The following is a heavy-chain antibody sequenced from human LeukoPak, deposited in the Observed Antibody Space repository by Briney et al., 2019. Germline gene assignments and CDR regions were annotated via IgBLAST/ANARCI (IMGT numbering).Heavy chain of an antibody. CDR3: AKDLAHCTNGVCSFGFDY. V-gene: IGHV3-23*01. CDR1: GFTFSSYA. D-gene: IGHD2-8*01. CDR2: ISGSGGST. J-gene: IGHJ4*02. Sequence: GGSLRLSCAASGFTFSSYAMSWVRQAPGKRLEWVSAISGSGGSTYYADSVKGRFTISRDNSKNTLYLQMNSLRAEDTAVYYCAKDLAHCTNGVCSFGFDYWGQGTLVTVSS.